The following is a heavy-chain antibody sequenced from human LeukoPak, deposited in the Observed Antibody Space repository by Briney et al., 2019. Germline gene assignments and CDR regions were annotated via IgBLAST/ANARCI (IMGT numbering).Heavy chain of an antibody. D-gene: IGHD1-26*01. CDR3: LLVESGFQH. Sequence: PSETLSLTCAVYGGSFSGYYWSWIRQPPGKGLEWIGEINHSGSTNYNPSLKSRVTISVDTSKNQFSLKLSSVTAADTAVYYCLLVESGFQHWGQGTLVTVSS. V-gene: IGHV4-34*01. CDR2: INHSGST. J-gene: IGHJ1*01. CDR1: GGSFSGYY.